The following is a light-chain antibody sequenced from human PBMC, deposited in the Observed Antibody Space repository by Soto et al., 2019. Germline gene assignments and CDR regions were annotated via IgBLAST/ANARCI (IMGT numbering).Light chain of an antibody. V-gene: IGKV3-15*01. J-gene: IGKJ3*01. CDR3: QQYNNWPLT. CDR1: QSVSSN. CDR2: GAS. Sequence: ETVLTRSPVTLSASPGERATLSCRASQSVSSNLAWYLQKPGQAPRLLIYGASTRATGIPARFSGSGSGTEFTLTIDSLQSEDFAVYYCQQYNNWPLTFGPGTKVDLK.